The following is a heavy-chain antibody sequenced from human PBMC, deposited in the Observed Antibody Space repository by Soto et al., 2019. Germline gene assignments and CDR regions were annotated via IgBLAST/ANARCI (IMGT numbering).Heavy chain of an antibody. CDR1: GFTFSSYE. CDR3: ARRLGYGDYVSDY. Sequence: GGSLRLSCAASGFTFSSYEMNWVRQAPGKGLEWISYISSSGSTIYYADSVKGRFTISRDNAKNSLYLQMNSLRAEDTAVYYCARRLGYGDYVSDYWGQGTLVTVSS. V-gene: IGHV3-48*03. CDR2: ISSSGSTI. J-gene: IGHJ4*02. D-gene: IGHD4-17*01.